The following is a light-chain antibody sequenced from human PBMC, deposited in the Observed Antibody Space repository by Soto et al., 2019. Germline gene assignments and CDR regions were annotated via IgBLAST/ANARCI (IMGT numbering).Light chain of an antibody. CDR1: QSVMGSTY. V-gene: IGKV3-20*01. CDR2: DAS. J-gene: IGKJ5*01. Sequence: EIVLTQSPGTLFLSPGERATLSCRASQSVMGSTYLAWYQQKPGQAPSLLIYDASSRAPGIPDRFSGSGSGTDFTLTISRLEPEDFAVYFCQQYGYSPSTFGQGTRLEIK. CDR3: QQYGYSPST.